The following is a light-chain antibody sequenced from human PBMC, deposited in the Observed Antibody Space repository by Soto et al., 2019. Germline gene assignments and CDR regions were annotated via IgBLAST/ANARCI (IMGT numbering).Light chain of an antibody. Sequence: EIVLTQSPGTLSLSAGERATLSCRASQSVTTNYLAWYQQKPGQAPRLLIYGASTRATGIPDRFSGSGSGTDLTLTISRLEPEDSAVYYCQHYGSSLYTFGQGTKLEIK. CDR1: QSVTTNY. V-gene: IGKV3-20*01. J-gene: IGKJ2*01. CDR2: GAS. CDR3: QHYGSSLYT.